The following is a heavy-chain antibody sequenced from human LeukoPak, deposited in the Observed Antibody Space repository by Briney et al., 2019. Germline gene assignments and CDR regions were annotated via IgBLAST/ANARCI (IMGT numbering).Heavy chain of an antibody. V-gene: IGHV3-23*01. D-gene: IGHD3-22*01. CDR3: AKDPYYYDTSGYNGDY. CDR2: ISGSGGST. J-gene: IGHJ4*02. Sequence: GGSLRLSCAASGFTFSNYAMSWVRQAPGKGLEWVSSISGSGGSTYYADSVKGRFTISRDNSKNTLFLQMNSLRAEDTAVYYCAKDPYYYDTSGYNGDYWGQGTLATVSS. CDR1: GFTFSNYA.